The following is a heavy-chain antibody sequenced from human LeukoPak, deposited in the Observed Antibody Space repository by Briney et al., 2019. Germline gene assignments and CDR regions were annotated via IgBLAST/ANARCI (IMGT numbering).Heavy chain of an antibody. D-gene: IGHD3-10*01. V-gene: IGHV3-21*06. J-gene: IGHJ4*02. CDR1: GFTFSSYS. Sequence: GGSLRLSCAASGFTFSSYSMNWVRQAPGKGLEWVSSISSSSSYIYYADSVKGRFTISRDNAKNSLYLQMSNLRAEDTAVYYCATHPGDYWFGYLQLWGQGTLVTVSS. CDR2: ISSSSSYI. CDR3: ATHPGDYWFGYLQL.